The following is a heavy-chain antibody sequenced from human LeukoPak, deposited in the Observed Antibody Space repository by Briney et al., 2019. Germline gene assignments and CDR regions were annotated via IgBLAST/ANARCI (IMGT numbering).Heavy chain of an antibody. D-gene: IGHD2-2*01. CDR1: GFTFSSYS. CDR3: ARDFRPRGRYQLLTDY. CDR2: ISSSSSYI. J-gene: IGHJ4*02. Sequence: GGSLRLSCAASGFTFSSYSMNWVRQAPGKGLEWVSSISSSSSYIYYADSVKGRFTISRGNAKNSLYLQMNSLRAEDTAVYYCARDFRPRGRYQLLTDYWGQGTLVTVSS. V-gene: IGHV3-21*01.